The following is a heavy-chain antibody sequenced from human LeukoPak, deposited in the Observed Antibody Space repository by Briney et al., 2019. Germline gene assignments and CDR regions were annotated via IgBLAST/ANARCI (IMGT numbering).Heavy chain of an antibody. D-gene: IGHD6-19*01. CDR3: AKDLPPRSGWGYHFDH. V-gene: IGHV3-23*01. CDR1: GFTFSSYA. CDR2: ISGSGGST. Sequence: GGSLRLSCAASGFTFSSYAMSWVRQAPGKGLEWVSAISGSGGSTYYADSVKGRFTISRDNSKNSLYLQMNSLKTEDTALYYCAKDLPPRSGWGYHFDHCGQGILVTVSS. J-gene: IGHJ4*02.